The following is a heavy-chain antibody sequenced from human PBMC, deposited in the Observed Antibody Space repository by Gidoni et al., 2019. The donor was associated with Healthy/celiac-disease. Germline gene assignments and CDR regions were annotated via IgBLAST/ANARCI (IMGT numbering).Heavy chain of an antibody. D-gene: IGHD3-10*01. J-gene: IGHJ6*02. CDR1: GFTFRSYA. V-gene: IGHV3-30*04. Sequence: QVQLVESGGGVVQPGRSLRLSCAASGFTFRSYAMHWVRQAPGKGLEWVAVISYDGSNKYYADSVKGRFTISRDNSKNTLYLQMNSLRAEDTAVYYCVLLSGSGSNYKWYYYYYGMDVWGQGTTVTVSS. CDR2: ISYDGSNK. CDR3: VLLSGSGSNYKWYYYYYGMDV.